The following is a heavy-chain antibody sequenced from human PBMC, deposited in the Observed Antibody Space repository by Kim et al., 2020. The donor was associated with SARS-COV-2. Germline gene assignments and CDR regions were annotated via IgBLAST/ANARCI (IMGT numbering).Heavy chain of an antibody. CDR3: ARTGITMVRGVPYGMDV. CDR1: GGSISSGGYY. V-gene: IGHV4-31*03. CDR2: IYYSGST. D-gene: IGHD3-10*01. Sequence: SETLSLTCTVSGGSISSGGYYWSWIRQHPGKGLEWIGYIYYSGSTYYNPSLKSRVTISVDTSKNQFSLKLSSVTAADTAVYYCARTGITMVRGVPYGMDVWGQGTTVTVSS. J-gene: IGHJ6*02.